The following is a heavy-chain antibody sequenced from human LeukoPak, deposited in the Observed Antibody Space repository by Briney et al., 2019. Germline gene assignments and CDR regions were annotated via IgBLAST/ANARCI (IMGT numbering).Heavy chain of an antibody. V-gene: IGHV1-18*01. Sequence: ASVKVSCKASGYTFTSYGISWVRQAPGQGLEWMGWISAYNGNTNYAQKLQGRVTMTTDTTTSTAYMEPRSLRSDDTAVYYCARAPMTTVIRNWFDPWGQGTLVTVSS. J-gene: IGHJ5*02. CDR2: ISAYNGNT. D-gene: IGHD4-11*01. CDR3: ARAPMTTVIRNWFDP. CDR1: GYTFTSYG.